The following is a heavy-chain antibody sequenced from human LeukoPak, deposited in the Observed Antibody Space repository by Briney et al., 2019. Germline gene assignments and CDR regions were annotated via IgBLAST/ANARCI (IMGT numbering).Heavy chain of an antibody. Sequence: PSETLSLTCSVSGASMNSGDYYWPWIRQSPGMGLEWIAYIHYNGSTYYNPSLKSRLSVSLDTSRNQFSQNLNSVTAADTAVYFCSRVMSDCGSVMCYKGYLDSWGQGTLVTVSS. D-gene: IGHD2-21*01. V-gene: IGHV4-30-4*08. CDR1: GASMNSGDYY. J-gene: IGHJ4*02. CDR3: SRVMSDCGSVMCYKGYLDS. CDR2: IHYNGST.